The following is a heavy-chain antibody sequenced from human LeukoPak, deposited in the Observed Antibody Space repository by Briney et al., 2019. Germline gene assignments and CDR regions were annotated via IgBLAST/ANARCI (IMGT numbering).Heavy chain of an antibody. Sequence: PGRSRRLSFTASGFTFAEYAMSWVRQAPGKGLEWVGFIRSKAYDGTTEYAASVKGRFTISRDDSESIAYLQMNSLKTEDTAVYYCTRPVEPSGRHSVGPCDIWGERPMVTVSS. J-gene: IGHJ3*02. V-gene: IGHV3-49*04. D-gene: IGHD1-26*01. CDR1: GFTFAEYA. CDR2: IRSKAYDGTT. CDR3: TRPVEPSGRHSVGPCDI.